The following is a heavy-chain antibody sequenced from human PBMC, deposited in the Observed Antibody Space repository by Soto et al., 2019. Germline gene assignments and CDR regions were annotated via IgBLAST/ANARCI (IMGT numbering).Heavy chain of an antibody. J-gene: IGHJ5*02. Sequence: GGSLRLSCAASGFTFTNYAMSWVRQAPGKGLEWVSTISGTGGSTYYADSVKGRFTISRDNSKNTLYLQMNSLRAEDTAVYYCAKLVVPATSRWFDPWGQGTLVTVSS. CDR1: GFTFTNYA. V-gene: IGHV3-23*01. CDR3: AKLVVPATSRWFDP. CDR2: ISGTGGST. D-gene: IGHD2-21*02.